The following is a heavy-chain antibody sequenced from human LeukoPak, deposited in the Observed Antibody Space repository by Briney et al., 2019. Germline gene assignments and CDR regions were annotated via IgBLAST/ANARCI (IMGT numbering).Heavy chain of an antibody. V-gene: IGHV3-23*01. CDR2: ITSGGRST. D-gene: IGHD1-1*01. CDR1: GFIFSNYA. J-gene: IGHJ4*02. Sequence: GGSVRLSCAASGFIFSNYAMSWGRQAPGKGLEWVSTITSGGRSTYYADSVKGRFSISRDNYNNMLYLQMTSLRAEDTAVYYCARDNDVCRGVTCLLYDYWGQGNLVTVSS. CDR3: ARDNDVCRGVTCLLYDY.